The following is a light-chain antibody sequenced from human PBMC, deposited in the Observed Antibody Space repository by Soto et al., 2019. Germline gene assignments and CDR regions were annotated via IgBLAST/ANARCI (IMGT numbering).Light chain of an antibody. CDR3: SSFTTSSTWV. V-gene: IGLV2-14*01. J-gene: IGLJ3*02. Sequence: QSVLTQPASVSGSPGQSITISCTGASSDVGNGNCVSWYQQHPGKAPKLMIYEVSNRPSGVSDRFSGSKAGNTASLTISGLQAEDEADYYCSSFTTSSTWVFGGGTKLTVL. CDR1: SSDVGNGNC. CDR2: EVS.